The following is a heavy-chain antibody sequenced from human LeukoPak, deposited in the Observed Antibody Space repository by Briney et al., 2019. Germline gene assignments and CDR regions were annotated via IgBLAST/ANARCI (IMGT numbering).Heavy chain of an antibody. CDR1: GGSFSGYY. D-gene: IGHD3-10*01. CDR2: INHSGST. J-gene: IGHJ4*02. V-gene: IGHV4-34*01. Sequence: SETLSLTCAVYGGSFSGYYWSWIRQPPGKGPEWIGEINHSGSTNYNPSLKSRVTISVDTSKNQFSLKLSSVTAADTAVYYCARVRRSGSYYERGVYYFDYWGQGTLVTVSS. CDR3: ARVRRSGSYYERGVYYFDY.